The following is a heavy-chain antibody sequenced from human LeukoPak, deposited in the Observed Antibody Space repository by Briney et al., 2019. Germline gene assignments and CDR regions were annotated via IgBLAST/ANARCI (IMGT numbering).Heavy chain of an antibody. D-gene: IGHD3-3*01. CDR1: GFTFSSYA. J-gene: IGHJ6*02. CDR2: ISGSGGST. CDR3: AKGGGRMYYDFWSGADYYYYGMDV. Sequence: GSLRLSCAASGFTFSSYAMSWVRQAPGKGLEWVSAISGSGGSTYYADSVKGRFTISRDNSKNTLYLQMNSLRAEDTAVYYCAKGGGRMYYDFWSGADYYYYGMDVWGQGTTVTVSS. V-gene: IGHV3-23*01.